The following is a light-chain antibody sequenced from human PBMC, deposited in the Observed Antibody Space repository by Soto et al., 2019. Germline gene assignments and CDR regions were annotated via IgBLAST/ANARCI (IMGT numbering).Light chain of an antibody. CDR2: STS. CDR1: SSNIGSNT. V-gene: IGLV1-44*01. CDR3: GSWDSSLSAYV. J-gene: IGLJ1*01. Sequence: QSVLTQPPSASGTPGQIVAISCSGSSSNIGSNTVTWYQQLPGTAPKLLIYSTSQRSSGVPGRFSGSKSGASASLSISGLQTGDEADYYCGSWDSSLSAYVFGTGTKLTVL.